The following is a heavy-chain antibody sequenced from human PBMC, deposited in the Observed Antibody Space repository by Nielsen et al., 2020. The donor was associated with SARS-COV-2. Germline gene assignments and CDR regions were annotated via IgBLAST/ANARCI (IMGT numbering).Heavy chain of an antibody. D-gene: IGHD6-13*01. J-gene: IGHJ6*02. CDR2: MNPNSGNT. CDR1: GYTFTSYD. CDR3: ARRWSSSWYEVDYYYYGMDV. V-gene: IGHV1-8*01. Sequence: ASVQVSCKASGYTFTSYDINWVRQATGQGLEWMGWMNPNSGNTGYAQKFQGRVTMTRNTSISTAYMELSSLRSEDTAVYYCARRWSSSWYEVDYYYYGMDVWGQGTTVTVSS.